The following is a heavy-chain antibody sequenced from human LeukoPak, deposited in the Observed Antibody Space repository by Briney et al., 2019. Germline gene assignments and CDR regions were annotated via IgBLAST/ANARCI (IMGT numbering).Heavy chain of an antibody. CDR3: ARVGPIVATIDDAFDI. V-gene: IGHV4-34*01. Sequence: PSETLSLTSAVYGGSFSGYYWSWIRQPPGKGLEWIGEINHSGSTNYNPSLKSRVTMSVDTSKNQFSLKLSSVTAADTAVYYCARVGPIVATIDDAFDIWGQGTMVTVSS. D-gene: IGHD5-12*01. J-gene: IGHJ3*02. CDR2: INHSGST. CDR1: GGSFSGYY.